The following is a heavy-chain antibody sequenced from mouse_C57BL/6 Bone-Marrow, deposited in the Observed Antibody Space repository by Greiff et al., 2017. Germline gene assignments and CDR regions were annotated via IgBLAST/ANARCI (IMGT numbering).Heavy chain of an antibody. CDR3: ASYDGSSYEFDY. CDR2: IKPNNGGT. J-gene: IGHJ2*01. CDR1: GYTFTDYN. D-gene: IGHD1-1*01. Sequence: DVKLQESGPELVKPGASVKMSCKASGYTFTDYNMHWVKQSHGKSLEWIGYIKPNNGGTSYNQKFKGKATLTVNKSSSTAYMELRSLTSEDSAVYYCASYDGSSYEFDYWGQGTTLTVSS. V-gene: IGHV1-22*01.